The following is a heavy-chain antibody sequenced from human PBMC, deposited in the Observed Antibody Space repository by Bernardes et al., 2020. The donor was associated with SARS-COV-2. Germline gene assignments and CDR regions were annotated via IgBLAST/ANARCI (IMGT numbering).Heavy chain of an antibody. CDR3: ARLWGGGYSFATSNLYIDY. J-gene: IGHJ4*02. CDR1: GFTFSSYA. V-gene: IGHV3-30-3*01. D-gene: IGHD5-18*01. CDR2: ISYDGSNK. Sequence: GGSLRLSCAASGFTFSSYAMHWVRQAPGKGLEWVAVISYDGSNKYYADSVKGRFTISRDNSKNTLYLQMNSLRAEDTAVYYCARLWGGGYSFATSNLYIDYWGQGTLVTVSS.